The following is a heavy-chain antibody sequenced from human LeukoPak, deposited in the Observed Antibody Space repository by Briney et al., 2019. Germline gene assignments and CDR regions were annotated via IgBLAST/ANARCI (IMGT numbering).Heavy chain of an antibody. J-gene: IGHJ4*02. CDR1: GFTFSSYA. CDR2: ISGSGGST. Sequence: GGSLRLSCAASGFTFSSYAMSWVRQTPGKGLVWVSGISGSGGSTYYADSVKGRFTISRDNSKSTLYLQMNILSAEDTAVYYCAKRRAYGSGNYYDFDYWGRGTLVAVSS. V-gene: IGHV3-23*01. D-gene: IGHD3-10*01. CDR3: AKRRAYGSGNYYDFDY.